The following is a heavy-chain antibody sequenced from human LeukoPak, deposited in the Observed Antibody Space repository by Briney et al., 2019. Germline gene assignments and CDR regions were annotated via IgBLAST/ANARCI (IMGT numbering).Heavy chain of an antibody. Sequence: PGGSLRLSCAASGFTFSSYSMNWVRQAPGKGLEWVSSISSSSSYIYYADSVKGRFTISRDNAKNSLYLQMNSLRAEDTAVYYCAPTGSWYYDFWSGPETSFDYWGQGTLVTVSS. D-gene: IGHD3-3*01. CDR2: ISSSSSYI. CDR1: GFTFSSYS. V-gene: IGHV3-21*01. J-gene: IGHJ4*02. CDR3: APTGSWYYDFWSGPETSFDY.